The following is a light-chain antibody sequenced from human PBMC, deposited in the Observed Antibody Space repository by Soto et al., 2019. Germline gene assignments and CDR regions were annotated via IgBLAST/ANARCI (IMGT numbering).Light chain of an antibody. J-gene: IGKJ1*01. V-gene: IGKV1-5*01. CDR2: DAS. Sequence: QITQSPSTVSESAGGRVTSTCRASQSISSWLAWYQQKPGKAPKLLIYDASSLQSGVPSRFTGRGSGTEYTLTSSRLQPDDFATYYCQHYNSYSRTFGQGTKVDIK. CDR1: QSISSW. CDR3: QHYNSYSRT.